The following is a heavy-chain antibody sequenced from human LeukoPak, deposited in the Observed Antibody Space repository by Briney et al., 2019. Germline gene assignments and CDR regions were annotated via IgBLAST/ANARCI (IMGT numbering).Heavy chain of an antibody. CDR2: IYSGGST. CDR1: GFTFSSFS. CDR3: ARGGRSPFDY. D-gene: IGHD3-16*02. Sequence: GGSLRVSCAASGFTFSSFSMNWVRQAPGKGLEWISIIYSGGSTYYAASVKGRFTISRDNSKNTLYLQMNSLRAEDTAVYYCARGGRSPFDYWGQGTLVTVSS. V-gene: IGHV3-53*01. J-gene: IGHJ4*02.